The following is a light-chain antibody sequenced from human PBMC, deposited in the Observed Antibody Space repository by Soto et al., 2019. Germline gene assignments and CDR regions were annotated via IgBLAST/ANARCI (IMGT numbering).Light chain of an antibody. CDR1: QSVSSN. Sequence: EILMTQSPATLSVSPGERATLSCRASQSVSSNLAWYQQKPGQAPRLLIYGASTRATAIPARFSGSGSGTEFTLTISSLQSEDFAVYYCQQYDNWPRTFAPGTRVDIK. V-gene: IGKV3-15*01. CDR3: QQYDNWPRT. J-gene: IGKJ3*01. CDR2: GAS.